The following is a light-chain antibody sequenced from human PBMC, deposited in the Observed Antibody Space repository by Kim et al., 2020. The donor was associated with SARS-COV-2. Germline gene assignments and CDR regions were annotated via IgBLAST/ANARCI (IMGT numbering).Light chain of an antibody. CDR3: QQYNNCPRT. J-gene: IGKJ1*01. CDR1: QSVSSN. V-gene: IGKV3-15*01. CDR2: GAS. Sequence: PGESATPSCRARQSVSSNFAWYQQKPGQAPRLLIYGASTRATGIPARFSGSGSGTEFTLTISSRQSEDFAVYYCQQYNNCPRTFGQGTKVEIK.